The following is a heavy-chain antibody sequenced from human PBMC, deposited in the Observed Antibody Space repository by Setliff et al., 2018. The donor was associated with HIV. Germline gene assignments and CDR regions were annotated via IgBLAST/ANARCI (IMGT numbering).Heavy chain of an antibody. CDR1: GYTFTNYG. D-gene: IGHD3-10*01. Sequence: ASVKVSCKASGYTFTNYGINWVRQAPGQGLEWMGWISGYNGDTNYAQKLQGRVTMTTDTSTNTAYMELGSLRSDDTAVYYCARRGRNYDGYYYYGMDVWGQGTTVTVSS. J-gene: IGHJ6*02. V-gene: IGHV1-18*01. CDR3: ARRGRNYDGYYYYGMDV. CDR2: ISGYNGDT.